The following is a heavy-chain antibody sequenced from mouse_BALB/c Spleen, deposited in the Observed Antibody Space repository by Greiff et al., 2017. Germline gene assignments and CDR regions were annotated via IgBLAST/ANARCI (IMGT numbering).Heavy chain of an antibody. CDR3: ARGEWYFDV. Sequence: QVQLQQSGAELVKPGASVKLSCKASGYTFTSYYMYWVKQRPGQGLEWIGEINPSNGGTNFNEKFKGKATLTVDKSSSTAYMHLNSLTSEDSAVYYCARGEWYFDVWGAGTTVTVSS. J-gene: IGHJ1*01. V-gene: IGHV1S81*02. CDR2: INPSNGGT. CDR1: GYTFTSYY.